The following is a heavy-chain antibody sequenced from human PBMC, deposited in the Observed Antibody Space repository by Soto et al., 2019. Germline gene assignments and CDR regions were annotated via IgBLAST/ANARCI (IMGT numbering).Heavy chain of an antibody. Sequence: AGGALRPSCAAPGFIFSDHWMAWVRQAPGKGLEWVANIKEDGSRKYYMESAKGRITISRDNAKNSLFLQMNSLRVEDTAVYYCVSFEAIGSWGQGTLVTVSS. J-gene: IGHJ4*02. CDR1: GFIFSDHW. CDR3: VSFEAIGS. CDR2: IKEDGSRK. V-gene: IGHV3-7*01.